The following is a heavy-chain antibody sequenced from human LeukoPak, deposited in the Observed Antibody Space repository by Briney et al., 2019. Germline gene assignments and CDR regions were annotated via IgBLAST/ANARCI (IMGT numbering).Heavy chain of an antibody. CDR2: INSDGSST. CDR1: GFTFSSYW. Sequence: GGSLRLSCAASGFTFSSYWMHWVRQAPGKGLVWVSRINSDGSSTSYADSVKGRFTISRDNAKNTLYLQMNSLRAEDTAVYYCTTEGIVATIVPDYWGQGTLVTVSS. V-gene: IGHV3-74*01. J-gene: IGHJ4*02. D-gene: IGHD5-12*01. CDR3: TTEGIVATIVPDY.